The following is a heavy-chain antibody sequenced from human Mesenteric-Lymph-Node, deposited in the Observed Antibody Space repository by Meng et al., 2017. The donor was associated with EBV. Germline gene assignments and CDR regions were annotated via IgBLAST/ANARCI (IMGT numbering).Heavy chain of an antibody. D-gene: IGHD2-15*01. Sequence: VQLKTGGEGLLKPSETLSLTCDVSGGSFSNYSWSCICQTPGKGLEWIGEINHSGSANYNPSLKSRVTISIDTSKNQFSLRLNSVTAADTAVYYCARGVQVAWRFDPWGQGTLVTVSS. CDR3: ARGVQVAWRFDP. CDR1: GGSFSNYS. V-gene: IGHV4-34*02. CDR2: INHSGSA. J-gene: IGHJ5*02.